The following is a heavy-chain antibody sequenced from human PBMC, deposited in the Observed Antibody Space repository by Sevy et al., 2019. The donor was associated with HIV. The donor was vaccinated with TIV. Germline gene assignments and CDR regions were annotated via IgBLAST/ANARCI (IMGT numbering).Heavy chain of an antibody. CDR1: GFIFSSYN. CDR3: ARESVNSDWYGLLDP. V-gene: IGHV3-21*01. J-gene: IGHJ5*02. CDR2: ISSSGSYI. Sequence: GGSLRLSCAASGFIFSSYNMNWVRQAPGKGLEWVSSISSSGSYIYYADSVKGRFTISRDNAKNSLYLQMNSLRAEDTAVYYCARESVNSDWYGLLDPWGQGTLVTVSS. D-gene: IGHD6-13*01.